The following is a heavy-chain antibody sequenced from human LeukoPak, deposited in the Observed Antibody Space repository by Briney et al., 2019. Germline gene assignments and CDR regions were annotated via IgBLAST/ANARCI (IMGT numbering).Heavy chain of an antibody. J-gene: IGHJ4*02. V-gene: IGHV4-34*01. CDR1: GFTFSNVW. Sequence: GSLRLSCAASGFTFSNVWMSWVRQPPGKGLEWIGEINHSGSTNYNPSLKSRVTMSVDTSKNQFSLKLSSVTAADTAVYYCARSPLYYDFWSGYPSDRIYFDYWGQGTLVTVSS. CDR2: INHSGST. CDR3: ARSPLYYDFWSGYPSDRIYFDY. D-gene: IGHD3-3*01.